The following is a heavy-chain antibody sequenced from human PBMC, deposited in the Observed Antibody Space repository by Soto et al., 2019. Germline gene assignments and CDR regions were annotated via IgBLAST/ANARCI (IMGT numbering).Heavy chain of an antibody. Sequence: GGSLRLSCAASGFTFSRYWMHWVRQAPGKGLVWVSRINSYGSSTDYADSVKGRFTISRDNAKNTLYLQMNSLRVEDTAVYYCARGWIGDLNDAFDICGQGTMVTVSS. CDR2: INSYGSST. J-gene: IGHJ3*02. CDR1: GFTFSRYW. D-gene: IGHD2-2*03. V-gene: IGHV3-74*01. CDR3: ARGWIGDLNDAFDI.